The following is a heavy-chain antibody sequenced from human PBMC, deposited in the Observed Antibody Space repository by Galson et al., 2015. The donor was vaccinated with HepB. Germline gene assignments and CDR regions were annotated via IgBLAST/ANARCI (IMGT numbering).Heavy chain of an antibody. J-gene: IGHJ4*02. Sequence: SLRLSCAASGVTFSNSWMNWVRQAPGKGLEWVAIISYDGSNKYHADSVKGRFTISRDNSKNTLYLQMNSLRAEDTAVFYCARVGPYYDYVWGSYRLETGAIDYWGQGTLVTVSS. D-gene: IGHD3-16*02. CDR2: ISYDGSNK. CDR1: GVTFSNSW. V-gene: IGHV3-30*03. CDR3: ARVGPYYDYVWGSYRLETGAIDY.